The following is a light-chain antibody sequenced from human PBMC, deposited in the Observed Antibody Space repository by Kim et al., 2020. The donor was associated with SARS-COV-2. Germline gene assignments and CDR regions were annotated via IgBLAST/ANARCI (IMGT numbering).Light chain of an antibody. CDR3: QSWDDTTAV. Sequence: SVSPGQTATIICSGNKLANKYAFWYQQKSGQSPVLVIYQDDKQPSGIPERFSGSNSGNTATLTISGTQTIDEADYYCQSWDDTTAVFGGGTQLTVL. V-gene: IGLV3-1*01. CDR1: KLANKY. CDR2: QDD. J-gene: IGLJ2*01.